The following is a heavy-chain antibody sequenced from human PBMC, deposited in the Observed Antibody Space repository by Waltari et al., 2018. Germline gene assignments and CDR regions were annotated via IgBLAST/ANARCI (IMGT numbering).Heavy chain of an antibody. Sequence: QVQLQESGPGLVKPSETLSLTCAVSGYSISSGYYWGWIRQPPGKGLEWIGSIYHSGSTYYNPSLKSRVTISVDTSKNQFSLKLSSVTAADTAVYYCARLDDRAFAYWGQGTLVTVSS. V-gene: IGHV4-38-2*01. D-gene: IGHD3-9*01. CDR3: ARLDDRAFAY. CDR2: IYHSGST. J-gene: IGHJ4*02. CDR1: GYSISSGYY.